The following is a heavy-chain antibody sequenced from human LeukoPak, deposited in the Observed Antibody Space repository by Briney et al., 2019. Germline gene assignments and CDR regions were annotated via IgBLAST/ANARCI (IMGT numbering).Heavy chain of an antibody. J-gene: IGHJ5*02. D-gene: IGHD5-18*01. CDR1: GYTFTVYY. V-gene: IGHV1-18*04. CDR3: ARDENTAMATRGSFDP. CDR2: ISAYNGNT. Sequence: ASVTVSCKASGYTFTVYYMHWVRQAPGQGLEWMGWISAYNGNTNYAQKLQGRVTMTTDTSTSTAYMELRSLRSDDTAVYYCARDENTAMATRGSFDPWGQGTLVTVSS.